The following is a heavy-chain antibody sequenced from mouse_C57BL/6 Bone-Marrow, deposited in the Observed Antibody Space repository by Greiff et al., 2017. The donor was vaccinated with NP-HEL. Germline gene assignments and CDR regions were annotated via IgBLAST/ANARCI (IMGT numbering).Heavy chain of an antibody. J-gene: IGHJ1*03. CDR1: GYTFTDYY. CDR3: ASENGYPSYWYFDV. Sequence: VQLQQSGPVLVKPGASVKMSCKASGYTFTDYYMNWVKQSHGKSLEWIGVINPYNGGPSYNQKFKGKATLTVDKSSSTAYMELNSLTSEDSAVYYCASENGYPSYWYFDVWGTGTTVTVSS. D-gene: IGHD2-2*01. V-gene: IGHV1-19*01. CDR2: INPYNGGP.